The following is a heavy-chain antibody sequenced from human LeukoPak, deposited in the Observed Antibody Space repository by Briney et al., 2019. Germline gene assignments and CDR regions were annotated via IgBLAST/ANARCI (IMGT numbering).Heavy chain of an antibody. CDR2: ISAYNGNT. CDR3: ARDQGIAVPYYFDY. J-gene: IGHJ4*02. V-gene: IGHV1-18*01. Sequence: ASVKVSCKASGYTFTSYGISWVRRAPGQGLEWMGWISAYNGNTNYAQKLQGRVTMTTDTSTSTAYMELRSLRSDDTAVYYCARDQGIAVPYYFDYWGQGTLVTVSS. D-gene: IGHD6-19*01. CDR1: GYTFTSYG.